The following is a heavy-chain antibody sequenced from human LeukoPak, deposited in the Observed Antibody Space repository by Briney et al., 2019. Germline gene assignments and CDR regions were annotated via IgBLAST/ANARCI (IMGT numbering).Heavy chain of an antibody. D-gene: IGHD6-13*01. CDR1: GFTFDDHG. J-gene: IGHJ4*02. V-gene: IGHV3-20*04. Sequence: GGSLRLSCAASGFTFDDHGMSWVRQAPGKGLEWVSGINWNGVTTSYADSVKGRFTISRDNAKNSLYLQMNSLRAEDTALYYCARDRTSAYSSPDYWGQGTLVIVSS. CDR2: INWNGVTT. CDR3: ARDRTSAYSSPDY.